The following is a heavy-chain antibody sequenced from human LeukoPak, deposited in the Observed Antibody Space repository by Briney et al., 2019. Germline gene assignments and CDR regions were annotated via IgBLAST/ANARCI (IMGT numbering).Heavy chain of an antibody. CDR3: ARSYYYDSSGSNWFDP. J-gene: IGHJ5*02. Sequence: PSETLSLTCTVSGGSISGYYWSWIRQPPGKGLEWIGEINHSGSTNYNPSLKSRVTISVDTSKNQFSLKLSSVTAADTAVYYCARSYYYDSSGSNWFDPWGQGTLVTVSS. D-gene: IGHD3-22*01. CDR2: INHSGST. V-gene: IGHV4-34*01. CDR1: GGSISGYY.